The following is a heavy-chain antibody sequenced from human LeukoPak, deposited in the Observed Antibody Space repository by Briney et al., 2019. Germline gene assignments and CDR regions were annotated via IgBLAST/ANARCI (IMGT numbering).Heavy chain of an antibody. CDR3: ATENGQAWFDP. CDR2: INHSGST. Sequence: SETLSLTCAVYGGSFSGYYWSWIRQPPGKGLEWIGEINHSGSTNYNPSLKSRVTISVDTSKNQFSLKLSSVTAADTAVYYCATENGQAWFDPWGQETLVTVSS. J-gene: IGHJ5*02. D-gene: IGHD1-1*01. V-gene: IGHV4-34*01. CDR1: GGSFSGYY.